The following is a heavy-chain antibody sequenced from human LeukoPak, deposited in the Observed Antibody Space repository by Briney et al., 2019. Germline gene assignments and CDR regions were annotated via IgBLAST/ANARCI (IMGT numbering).Heavy chain of an antibody. J-gene: IGHJ5*02. CDR1: GGSISSYY. Sequence: SETLSLTCTVSGGSISSYYWSWIRQPPGKGLEWIGYIYYSGSTNYNPSLKSRVTISVDTSKNQFSLKLSSVTAADTAVYYCARDGSGSGRNWFDPWGQGTLVTVSS. V-gene: IGHV4-59*01. CDR3: ARDGSGSGRNWFDP. CDR2: IYYSGST. D-gene: IGHD3-10*01.